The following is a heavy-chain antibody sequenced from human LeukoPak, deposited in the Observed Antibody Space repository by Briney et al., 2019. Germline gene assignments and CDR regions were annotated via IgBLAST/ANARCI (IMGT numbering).Heavy chain of an antibody. CDR3: ARVSVASYCFDY. Sequence: SETLSLTCTVSGGSISSGDYYWSWIRQPPGKGLEWIGYIYYSGSTYYNPSLKSRVTISVDTSKNQFSLKLSTVTAADTAVYYCARVSVASYCFDYWGQGTLVTVSS. D-gene: IGHD1-26*01. V-gene: IGHV4-30-4*08. CDR1: GGSISSGDYY. J-gene: IGHJ4*02. CDR2: IYYSGST.